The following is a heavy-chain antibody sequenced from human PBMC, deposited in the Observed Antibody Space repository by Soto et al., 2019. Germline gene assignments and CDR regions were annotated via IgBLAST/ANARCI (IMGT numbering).Heavy chain of an antibody. CDR1: GGSISSYY. CDR3: AWARGGCSDY. D-gene: IGHD6-19*01. Sequence: QVQLQESGPGLVKPSETLSLTCTVSGGSISSYYWSWIRQPPGKGLEWIGYIYYSGSTNYNPSLKSRVTIAVATATSQFSLKLSSVTAADTAVYYCAWARGGCSDYWGQGTLVTVSS. CDR2: IYYSGST. J-gene: IGHJ4*02. V-gene: IGHV4-59*01.